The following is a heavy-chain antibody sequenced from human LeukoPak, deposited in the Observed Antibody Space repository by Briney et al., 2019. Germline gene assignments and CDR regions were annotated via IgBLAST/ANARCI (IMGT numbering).Heavy chain of an antibody. V-gene: IGHV4-39*07. CDR1: GGSMSSSSHY. Sequence: SETLSLTCTVSGGSMSSSSHYWGWIRQPPGKGLEWIGTIYYSGSTYYNPSLKSRVTISLDTSKNQYSLKLSSVTAADTAVYYCARAEYSSSSLDYWGQGTLVTVSS. CDR3: ARAEYSSSSLDY. D-gene: IGHD6-6*01. CDR2: IYYSGST. J-gene: IGHJ4*02.